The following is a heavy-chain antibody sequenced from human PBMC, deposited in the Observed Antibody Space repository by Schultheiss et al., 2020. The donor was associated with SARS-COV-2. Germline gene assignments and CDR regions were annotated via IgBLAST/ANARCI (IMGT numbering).Heavy chain of an antibody. V-gene: IGHV1-2*04. J-gene: IGHJ3*02. CDR2: INPNSGGT. Sequence: ASVKVSCKASGYTFTSYYMHWVRQAPGQGLEWMGWINPNSGGTNYAQKFQGWVTMTRDRPITTAYMELNSLRAEDTAVYYCARLNDFWSGYHDAFDIWGQGTMVTVSS. CDR1: GYTFTSYY. D-gene: IGHD3-3*01. CDR3: ARLNDFWSGYHDAFDI.